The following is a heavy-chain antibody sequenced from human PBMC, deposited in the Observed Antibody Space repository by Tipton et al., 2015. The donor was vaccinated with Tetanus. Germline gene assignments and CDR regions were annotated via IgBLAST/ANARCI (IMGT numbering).Heavy chain of an antibody. D-gene: IGHD6-13*01. Sequence: SLRLSCAASGFTFSSYAMSWVRQAPGKGLEWVSAISGSGGSTYYADSVKGRFTISRDNSKNTLYLQMNSLRAEDTAVYYCAKSKYSSSWPAYFDYWGQGTLVTVSS. CDR2: ISGSGGST. CDR3: AKSKYSSSWPAYFDY. J-gene: IGHJ4*02. CDR1: GFTFSSYA. V-gene: IGHV3-23*01.